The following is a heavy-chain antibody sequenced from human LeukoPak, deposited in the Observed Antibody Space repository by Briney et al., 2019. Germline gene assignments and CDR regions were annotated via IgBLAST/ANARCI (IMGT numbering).Heavy chain of an antibody. D-gene: IGHD5-18*01. J-gene: IGHJ4*02. CDR2: AGWAGGTT. CDR3: AKELDTLFFDY. Sequence: GYLRLSCATSGFYFDRYTIHWVRQTPGKGLEWVSLAGWAGGTTYYSDSVRGRFTISRDSGKNSVYLQMNSLTTDDTAFYFCAKELDTLFFDYWGQGALVTVSS. V-gene: IGHV3-43*01. CDR1: GFYFDRYT.